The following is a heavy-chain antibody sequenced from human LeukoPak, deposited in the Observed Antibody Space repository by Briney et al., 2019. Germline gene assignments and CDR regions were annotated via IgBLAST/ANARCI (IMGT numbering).Heavy chain of an antibody. J-gene: IGHJ4*02. D-gene: IGHD3-22*01. Sequence: SETLSLICAVYRGSFSGYYWSWIRQPPGKGLEWIGEIHHSGSTNYNPSLKSRVTISVDTSKNQFPLKLSSVTAADTAVYYCAREGDSSVYYDYWGQGTLVTVSS. CDR1: RGSFSGYY. CDR2: IHHSGST. CDR3: AREGDSSVYYDY. V-gene: IGHV4-34*01.